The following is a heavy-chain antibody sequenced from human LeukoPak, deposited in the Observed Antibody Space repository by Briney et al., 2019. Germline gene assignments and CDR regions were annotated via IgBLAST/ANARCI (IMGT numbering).Heavy chain of an antibody. CDR3: ARGVRIAAAGTDKNWFDP. D-gene: IGHD6-13*01. CDR1: GYTFTSYY. Sequence: GASVKVSCKASGYTFTSYYMHWVRQAPGQGLEWMGIINPSGGSTSYAQKFQGRVTMTRDTSTSTVYVELSSLRSEDTAVYYCARGVRIAAAGTDKNWFDPWGQGTLVTVSS. CDR2: INPSGGST. V-gene: IGHV1-46*01. J-gene: IGHJ5*02.